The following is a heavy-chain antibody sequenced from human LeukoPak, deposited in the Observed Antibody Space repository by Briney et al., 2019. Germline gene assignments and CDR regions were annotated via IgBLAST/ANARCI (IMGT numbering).Heavy chain of an antibody. CDR3: VAWGSLVV. Sequence: TSETLSLTCTVSGGSISSSSYYWGWIRQPPGKGLEWVAHIKEDGTRKYYVDSVRGRFTISRDNAKNSLFLQMNSLRVEDTAVFYCVAWGSLVVWGQGTLVTVSS. V-gene: IGHV3-7*01. CDR2: IKEDGTRK. D-gene: IGHD3-16*01. CDR1: GGSISSSSYY. J-gene: IGHJ4*02.